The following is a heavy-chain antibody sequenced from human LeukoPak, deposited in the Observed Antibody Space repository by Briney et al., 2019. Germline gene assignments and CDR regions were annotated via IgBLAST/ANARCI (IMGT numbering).Heavy chain of an antibody. J-gene: IGHJ4*02. Sequence: NPSETLSLTCTVSGGSISSSSYYWGWIRQPPGKGLEWIGSIYYSGSTYYNPSLKSRVTISVDTSKNQFSLKLSSVTAADTAVYYCARAVPTRGSSSSWPLFDYWGQGTLVTVSS. CDR3: ARAVPTRGSSSSWPLFDY. D-gene: IGHD6-13*01. V-gene: IGHV4-39*07. CDR1: GGSISSSSYY. CDR2: IYYSGST.